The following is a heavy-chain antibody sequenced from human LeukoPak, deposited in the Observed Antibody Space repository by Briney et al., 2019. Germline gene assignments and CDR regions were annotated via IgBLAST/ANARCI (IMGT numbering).Heavy chain of an antibody. V-gene: IGHV3-9*01. CDR2: ISWNSGSI. CDR3: ARGSLRLPDY. D-gene: IGHD6-19*01. J-gene: IGHJ4*02. Sequence: GGSLRLSCEASGFTFDDYAMHWVRQAPGKGLEWVSGISWNSGSIGYADSVKGRFTISRDNAKNSLYLQMNSLRADDTAVYYCARGSLRLPDYWGQGTLVTVSS. CDR1: GFTFDDYA.